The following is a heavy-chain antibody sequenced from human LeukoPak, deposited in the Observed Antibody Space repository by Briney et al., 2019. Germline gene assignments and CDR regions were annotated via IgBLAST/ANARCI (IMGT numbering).Heavy chain of an antibody. Sequence: GGSLRLSCAASGFTFSSYDMHWVRQATGKGLEWVSPIGTGYDTYYPGSVKGRFAISRENAKNSLYLQMNSLRVEDTAVYYCARQKTPHGNFDYWGQGTLVTVSS. CDR1: GFTFSSYD. J-gene: IGHJ4*02. D-gene: IGHD1-26*01. CDR2: IGTGYDT. V-gene: IGHV3-13*01. CDR3: ARQKTPHGNFDY.